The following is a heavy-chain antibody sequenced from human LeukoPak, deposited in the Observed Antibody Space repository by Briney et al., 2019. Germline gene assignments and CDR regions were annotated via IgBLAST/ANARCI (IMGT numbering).Heavy chain of an antibody. Sequence: KASETLSLTCTVSGGSISSYYWGWIRQPPEKGLEWIGSIYYSGSTYYNPSLKSRVTISVDTSKNQFSLKLSSVTAADTAVYYCARQESVAGTFYWGQGTLVTVSS. CDR3: ARQESVAGTFY. CDR2: IYYSGST. V-gene: IGHV4-39*01. D-gene: IGHD6-19*01. J-gene: IGHJ4*02. CDR1: GGSISSYY.